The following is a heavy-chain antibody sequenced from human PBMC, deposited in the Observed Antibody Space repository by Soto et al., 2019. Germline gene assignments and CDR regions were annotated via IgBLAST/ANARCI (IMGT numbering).Heavy chain of an antibody. CDR2: IYYSGTT. CDR3: ARRDSSGWYYFDY. D-gene: IGHD6-19*01. J-gene: IGHJ4*01. V-gene: IGHV4-59*08. Sequence: TSETLSLTCTVSGGSISSYYWNWIRQTPGKGLEWIGYIYYSGTTNYNPSLKSRVTISIDTSRNQFSLKLTSVTAADTAVYYCARRDSSGWYYFDYWVQGALVTVSS. CDR1: GGSISSYY.